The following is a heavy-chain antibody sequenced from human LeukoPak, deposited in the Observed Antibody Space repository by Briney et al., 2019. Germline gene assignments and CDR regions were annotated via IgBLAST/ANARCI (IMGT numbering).Heavy chain of an antibody. CDR3: AGDPKLWELLWLDYHYGMDV. CDR2: INPNSGGT. J-gene: IGHJ6*02. V-gene: IGHV1-2*02. D-gene: IGHD1-26*01. Sequence: GASVKVSCKASGYTFTGYYMHWVRQAPEQGLEWMGWINPNSGGTNYAQKFQGRVTMTRDTSISTAYMELSRLRSDDTAVYYCAGDPKLWELLWLDYHYGMDVWGQGTTVTVSS. CDR1: GYTFTGYY.